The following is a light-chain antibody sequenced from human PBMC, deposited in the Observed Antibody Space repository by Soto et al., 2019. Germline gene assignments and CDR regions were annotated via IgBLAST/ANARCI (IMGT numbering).Light chain of an antibody. Sequence: DIQMAQCPSTLSASVGDRVTIPCRATQSISSWLAWYQQKPGKAPKLLIYQASSLESGVPSRFSGSGSGTEFALTISSLQPDDFATYYCRQYNSYSDTFGQGTKLEIK. J-gene: IGKJ2*01. CDR1: QSISSW. CDR2: QAS. V-gene: IGKV1-5*03. CDR3: RQYNSYSDT.